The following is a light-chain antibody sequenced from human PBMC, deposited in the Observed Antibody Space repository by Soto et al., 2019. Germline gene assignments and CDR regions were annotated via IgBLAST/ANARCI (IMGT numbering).Light chain of an antibody. CDR3: GTWDSSLSAGV. V-gene: IGLV1-51*01. J-gene: IGLJ2*01. CDR1: SSNIGNNY. CDR2: DNS. Sequence: QSVLTQPPSVSAAPGQKVTISCSGSSSNIGNNYVSWYQQFPGTAPKLLIYDNSKRPSGIPDRFSGSKSGTSATLGITGLQTGDEAVYYCGTWDSSLSAGVFGGGTKLTVL.